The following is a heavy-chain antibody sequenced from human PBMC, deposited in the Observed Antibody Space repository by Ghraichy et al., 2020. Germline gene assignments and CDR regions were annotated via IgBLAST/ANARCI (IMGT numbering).Heavy chain of an antibody. V-gene: IGHV3-30-3*01. CDR3: AKEAVGRTDFDF. Sequence: GESLNISCAASGFTFTNYAFHWFRQAPGKGLEWVALSSNIGNDEFYADSVRGRFTMSRDISKNMVYLEMKSLRVEDTATYYCAKEAVGRTDFDFWGQGTLVAVSS. J-gene: IGHJ4*02. CDR1: GFTFTNYA. D-gene: IGHD1-26*01. CDR2: SSNIGNDE.